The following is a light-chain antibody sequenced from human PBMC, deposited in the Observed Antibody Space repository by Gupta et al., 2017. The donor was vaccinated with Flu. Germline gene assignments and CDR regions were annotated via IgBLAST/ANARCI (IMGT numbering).Light chain of an antibody. V-gene: IGKV3-11*01. CDR1: QSVSSY. Sequence: ERATLSCRASQSVSSYLAWYQQKPGQAPRLLIYDASNRATGIPARFSGSGSGTDFTLTISSLESEDFAVYYCQQRSNWPPITFGQGTRLEIK. J-gene: IGKJ5*01. CDR2: DAS. CDR3: QQRSNWPPIT.